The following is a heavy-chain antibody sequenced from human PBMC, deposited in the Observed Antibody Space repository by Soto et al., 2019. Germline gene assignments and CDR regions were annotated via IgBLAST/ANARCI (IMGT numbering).Heavy chain of an antibody. V-gene: IGHV3-11*06. Sequence: LTLSXAASVVNWRELYMGWILHVPGKCLEWLSNISSSSSSTDYADYVKGRLNISRDNAKNSLYIQMKSLRAEDTAVYYRARHSRGPSTLGGNHGMEVWGQGTKV. J-gene: IGHJ6*02. CDR2: ISSSSSST. CDR1: VVNWRELY. D-gene: IGHD6-19*01. CDR3: ARHSRGPSTLGGNHGMEV.